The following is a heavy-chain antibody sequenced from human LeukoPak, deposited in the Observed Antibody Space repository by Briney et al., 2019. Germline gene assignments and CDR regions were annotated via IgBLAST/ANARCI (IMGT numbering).Heavy chain of an antibody. CDR2: IVVGSNNT. CDR3: AAAKYYDFWSGYYFEY. V-gene: IGHV1-58*01. J-gene: IGHJ4*02. D-gene: IGHD3-3*01. Sequence: SVKVSCKASGFTFTSSAVQWVRQARGQRLEWVGWIVVGSNNTNYAQMFQERVTITRDMSTNTAYMELSSLRSEDTAVYYCAAAKYYDFWSGYYFEYWGQGTLVTVSS. CDR1: GFTFTSSA.